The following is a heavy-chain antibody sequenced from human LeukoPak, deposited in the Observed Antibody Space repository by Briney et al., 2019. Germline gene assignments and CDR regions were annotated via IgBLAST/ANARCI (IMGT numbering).Heavy chain of an antibody. J-gene: IGHJ3*02. CDR1: GFTFSSYG. CDR3: ARKSTGSFDI. D-gene: IGHD1-1*01. Sequence: GGSLRLSCLSSGFTFSSYGMHWVRQAPGKGLEWVSSISGTSACTYYADSVRGRFTISRDNAKNSQYLQMNSLRAEDTAVYFCARKSTGSFDIWGQGTMVTVSS. V-gene: IGHV3-21*01. CDR2: ISGTSACT.